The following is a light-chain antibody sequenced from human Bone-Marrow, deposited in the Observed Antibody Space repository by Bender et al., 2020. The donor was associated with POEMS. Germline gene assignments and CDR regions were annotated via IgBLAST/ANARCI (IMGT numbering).Light chain of an antibody. J-gene: IGLJ2*01. CDR1: SSDVGAYDF. CDR3: SAFAGRSVV. V-gene: IGLV2-14*01. CDR2: GVS. Sequence: QSALTQPASVSGFPGQSITISCTGTSSDVGAYDFVSWYLQHPGKAPQLIIYGVSNRPSWVSNRFSGSKSGNTASLTISGLQAEDEADYYCSAFAGRSVVFGGGTKLTV.